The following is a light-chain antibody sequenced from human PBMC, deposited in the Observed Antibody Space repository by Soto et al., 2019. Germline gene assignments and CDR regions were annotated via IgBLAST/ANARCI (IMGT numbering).Light chain of an antibody. J-gene: IGKJ1*01. V-gene: IGKV3-20*01. Sequence: EIVLTQSPGTLSLSPGERATVSCRASQSVSGSYLAWYQQKPGQAPRLLIYGAFNRAGGIPDRFSGSGSGTDFTLTINSLQAEDVAVYYCQQYYSTPWTFGQGTKVEIK. CDR2: GAF. CDR1: QSVSGSY. CDR3: QQYYSTPWT.